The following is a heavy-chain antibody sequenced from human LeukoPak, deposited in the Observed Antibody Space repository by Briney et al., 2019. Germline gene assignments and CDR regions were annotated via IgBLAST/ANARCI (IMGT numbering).Heavy chain of an antibody. Sequence: SETLSLTCTVSGDSINSDYWNWLRQPPGKGLEWIGYIYHTGSTNYNPSLRSRVTISVDTSKKHFSLKLTSVTAADTAIYYCARVGGKTTINNAALEIWGQGTMVTVSS. J-gene: IGHJ3*02. CDR3: ARVGGKTTINNAALEI. V-gene: IGHV4-59*01. CDR2: IYHTGST. CDR1: GDSINSDY. D-gene: IGHD5-24*01.